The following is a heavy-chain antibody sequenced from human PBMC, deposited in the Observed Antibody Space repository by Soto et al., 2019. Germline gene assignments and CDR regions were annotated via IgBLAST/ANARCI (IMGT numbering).Heavy chain of an antibody. V-gene: IGHV1-69*06. CDR3: ARGLLYATTYFDY. CDR2: IIPVVGTT. Sequence: QVQLVQSGAEVKKPGSSVKVSCKASGDTFTTNSLNWVRQAPGQGLEWMGGIIPVVGTTKYAQKYQDRVTITGDKSTNTAYMELSSLRSDDTAVYYCARGLLYATTYFDYWGQGHPVTASS. D-gene: IGHD2-8*01. CDR1: GDTFTTNS. J-gene: IGHJ4*02.